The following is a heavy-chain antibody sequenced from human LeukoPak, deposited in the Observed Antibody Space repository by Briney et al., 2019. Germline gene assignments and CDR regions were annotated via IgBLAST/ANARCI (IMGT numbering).Heavy chain of an antibody. J-gene: IGHJ4*02. CDR2: ISSSSSYI. CDR3: AREPSSQYGTYYFDY. Sequence: GGSLRLSCAASGFTFSSYSMNWVRQAPGKGLEWVSSISSSSSYIYYADSVKGRFTISRDNAKNSLYLQMNSLRAEDTAVYYCAREPSSQYGTYYFDYWGQGTLVTVSS. CDR1: GFTFSSYS. V-gene: IGHV3-21*04. D-gene: IGHD4-17*01.